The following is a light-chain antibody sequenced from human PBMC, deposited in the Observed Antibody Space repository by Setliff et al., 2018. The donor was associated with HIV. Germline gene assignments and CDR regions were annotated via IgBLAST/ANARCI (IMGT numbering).Light chain of an antibody. V-gene: IGLV2-23*01. CDR3: CSNTGSNTYV. CDR2: QAT. Sequence: QSALAQPASVSGSPGQSITISCTGTSSDVGRYDLVSWYQQHPGKAPKLIIYQATKRPSGVSNRFSGSKSGNTASLTISGLQAEDGADYYCCSNTGSNTYVFGTGTKVTV. CDR1: SSDVGRYDL. J-gene: IGLJ1*01.